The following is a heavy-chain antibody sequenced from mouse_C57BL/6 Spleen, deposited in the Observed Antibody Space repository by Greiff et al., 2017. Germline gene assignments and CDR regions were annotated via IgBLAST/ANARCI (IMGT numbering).Heavy chain of an antibody. Sequence: QVQLQQSGAELVRPGTSVKVSCKASGYAFTNYLIEWVKQRPGQGLEWIGVINPGSGGTNYNEKFKGKATLTADKSSSTAYMQLSSLTSEDSAVYCCARKGDYYGSSYAMDYWGQGTSVTVSS. CDR3: ARKGDYYGSSYAMDY. D-gene: IGHD1-1*01. V-gene: IGHV1-54*01. CDR1: GYAFTNYL. J-gene: IGHJ4*01. CDR2: INPGSGGT.